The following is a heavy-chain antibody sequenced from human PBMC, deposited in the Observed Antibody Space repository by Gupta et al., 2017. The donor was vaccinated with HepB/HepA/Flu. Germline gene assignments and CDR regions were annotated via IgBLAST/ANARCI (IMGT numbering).Heavy chain of an antibody. CDR2: ISRSGTTI. Sequence: EEQLVASGGGLVQPGGSLRLSCAASGFTFSSYELNWVRQAPGKGLEWVSYISRSGTTIYYADSVEGRFTVSRDNAKNSLYLQMNSLRAEDTAVYYCARDGSYYDSSGYYKWYGMDVWGQGTTVTVSS. V-gene: IGHV3-48*03. CDR1: GFTFSSYE. CDR3: ARDGSYYDSSGYYKWYGMDV. D-gene: IGHD3-22*01. J-gene: IGHJ6*02.